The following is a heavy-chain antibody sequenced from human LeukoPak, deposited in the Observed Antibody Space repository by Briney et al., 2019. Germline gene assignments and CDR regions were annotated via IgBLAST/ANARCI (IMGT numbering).Heavy chain of an antibody. CDR3: ARLSTVTTSFDY. V-gene: IGHV4-30-4*07. J-gene: IGHJ4*02. Sequence: SETLSLTCAVSGGSISRGGYSWSWIRQPPGKGLEWIGYFYYSGSTYYNPSLKSRVTISVDTSKNQFSLKLSSVTAADTAVYYCARLSTVTTSFDYWGQGTLVTVSS. CDR1: GGSISRGGYS. CDR2: FYYSGST. D-gene: IGHD4-17*01.